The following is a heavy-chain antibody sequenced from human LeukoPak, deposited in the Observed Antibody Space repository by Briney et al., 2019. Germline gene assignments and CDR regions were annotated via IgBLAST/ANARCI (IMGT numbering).Heavy chain of an antibody. CDR1: GYTFTGYY. CDR2: INPNSGGT. V-gene: IGHV1-2*02. D-gene: IGHD3-22*01. CDR3: ARVDTYYYDSSGYYPWYFDY. Sequence: ASVKVSCKASGYTFTGYYMHWVRQAPGQGLEWMGWINPNSGGTNYAQKFQGRVTMTRDTSISTAYMELSRLRSDDTAVYYCARVDTYYYDSSGYYPWYFDYWGQGTRVTVSS. J-gene: IGHJ4*02.